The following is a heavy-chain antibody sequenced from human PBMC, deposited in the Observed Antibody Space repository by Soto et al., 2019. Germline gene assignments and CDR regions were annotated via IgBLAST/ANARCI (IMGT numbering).Heavy chain of an antibody. V-gene: IGHV4-39*01. D-gene: IGHD1-26*01. CDR2: IYYSGST. CDR1: GGSISSSSYY. Sequence: SETLSLTCTVSGGSISSSSYYWGWIRQPPGKGLEWIGSIYYSGSTYYNPSLKSRVTISVDTSKNQFSLKLSSVTAADTAVYYCARRGNRWELPVFDYWGQGTLVTVSS. J-gene: IGHJ4*02. CDR3: ARRGNRWELPVFDY.